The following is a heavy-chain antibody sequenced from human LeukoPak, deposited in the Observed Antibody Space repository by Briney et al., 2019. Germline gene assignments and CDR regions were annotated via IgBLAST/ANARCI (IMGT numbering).Heavy chain of an antibody. V-gene: IGHV4-30-4*01. CDR1: GGSISSGDYY. CDR3: ARTSRTGEPEYFQH. Sequence: SQTLSLTCTVSGGSISSGDYYWSWIRQPPGKGLEWIGYIYRSGSTYYNPSLKSRVTISVDTSENQFSLRLSSVTAADTAVYYCARTSRTGEPEYFQHWGQGTLVTVSS. D-gene: IGHD2-8*02. CDR2: IYRSGST. J-gene: IGHJ1*01.